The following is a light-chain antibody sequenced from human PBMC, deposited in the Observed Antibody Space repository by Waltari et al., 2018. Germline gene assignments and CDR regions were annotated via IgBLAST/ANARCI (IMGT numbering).Light chain of an antibody. CDR2: AAN. Sequence: DIQLTQSPSSLAAAAGERVTITSRASQSISLYLNWYHQKLGKAPKTLLYAANSLQSGVPSRISGSGSGTDFTLNISSLQPEDFGTYYCQQSYKIPHSFGQGTKVDVK. CDR3: QQSYKIPHS. V-gene: IGKV1-39*01. CDR1: QSISLY. J-gene: IGKJ2*03.